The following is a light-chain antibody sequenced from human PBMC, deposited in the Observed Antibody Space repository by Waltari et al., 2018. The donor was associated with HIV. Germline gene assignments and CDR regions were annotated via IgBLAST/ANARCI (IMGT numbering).Light chain of an antibody. V-gene: IGLV3-25*03. Sequence: SRDLTQPPSVSVSPGQTARITCPGAALSKHYSYLYQQKAGQAPVLVIFKDTERPSGIPERFSASSSGTTVTLTITSVEAEDEAEYFCQSSDTTASHELFGGGTKLTVL. CDR1: ALSKHY. CDR2: KDT. J-gene: IGLJ2*01. CDR3: QSSDTTASHEL.